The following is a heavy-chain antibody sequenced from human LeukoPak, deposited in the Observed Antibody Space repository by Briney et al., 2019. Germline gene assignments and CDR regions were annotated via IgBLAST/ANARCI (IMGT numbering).Heavy chain of an antibody. CDR1: GGSISSSSYY. D-gene: IGHD3-10*01. V-gene: IGHV4-39*07. Sequence: PSETLSLTCTVSGGSISSSSYYWGWIRQPPGKGLEWIGSIYYSGSTNYNPSLKSRVTISVDTSKNQFSLKLSSVTAADTAVYYCARGGRILWFGELFHATGFDYWGQGTLVTVSS. CDR3: ARGGRILWFGELFHATGFDY. CDR2: IYYSGST. J-gene: IGHJ4*02.